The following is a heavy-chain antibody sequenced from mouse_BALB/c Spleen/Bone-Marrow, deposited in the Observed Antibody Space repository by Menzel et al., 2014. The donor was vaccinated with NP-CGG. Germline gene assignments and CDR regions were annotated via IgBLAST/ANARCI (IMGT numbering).Heavy chain of an antibody. V-gene: IGHV4-1*02. J-gene: IGHJ1*01. Sequence: EVQVVESGGGLVQPGGSLKLSCAASGFDFSSYWMTWVRQAPGKGLEWIGEINPDSSTINYTPSLRDKFIISRDNAKNTLYLQMSKVRSEDTALYHCARPGYYGYQGVWGAGTTVTVSS. D-gene: IGHD1-2*01. CDR2: INPDSSTI. CDR1: GFDFSSYW. CDR3: ARPGYYGYQGV.